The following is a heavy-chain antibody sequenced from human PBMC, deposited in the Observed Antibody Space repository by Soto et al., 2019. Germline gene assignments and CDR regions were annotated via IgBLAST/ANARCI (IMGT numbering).Heavy chain of an antibody. Sequence: QVQLQESGPGLVKPSETLSLSCTVSGGSVSSGSYYWSWIRQPPGKGLEWIGYIDYSGHTNYNPSLKSRVTISVDTSKNQFSLKLSSVTAADTAVYYCSRDAVVIRGVLAEIDYWGQGALVTV. CDR2: IDYSGHT. J-gene: IGHJ4*02. D-gene: IGHD3-10*01. CDR1: GGSVSSGSYY. CDR3: SRDAVVIRGVLAEIDY. V-gene: IGHV4-61*01.